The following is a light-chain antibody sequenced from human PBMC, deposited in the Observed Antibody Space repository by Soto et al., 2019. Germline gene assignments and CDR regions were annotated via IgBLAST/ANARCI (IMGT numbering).Light chain of an antibody. J-gene: IGLJ1*01. CDR1: TRHSTYA. CDR3: QTWATASYV. Sequence: QLVLTQSPSASASLGASVNLTCALSTRHSTYAIAWHQQHPGKGPRFLMKVNFNGSHRKGDGIPDRFSGSSSGAERYLTISSLQSEDEADYYCQTWATASYVFGTGNKVTVL. CDR2: VNFNGSH. V-gene: IGLV4-69*01.